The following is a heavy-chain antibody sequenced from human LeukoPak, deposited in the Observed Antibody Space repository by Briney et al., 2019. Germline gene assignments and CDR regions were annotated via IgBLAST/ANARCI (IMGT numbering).Heavy chain of an antibody. J-gene: IGHJ1*01. CDR2: IYYSGTT. Sequence: SETLSLTCTVSVGSISSTTYHWGWIRHPPGKGLEWIGTIYYSGTTYYNPSLKSRVTISVDTSKNQFSLELSSMTAADTAVYYCARGPTLKYFHHWGQGTLVSVSS. V-gene: IGHV4-39*02. CDR3: ARGPTLKYFHH. CDR1: VGSISSTTYH.